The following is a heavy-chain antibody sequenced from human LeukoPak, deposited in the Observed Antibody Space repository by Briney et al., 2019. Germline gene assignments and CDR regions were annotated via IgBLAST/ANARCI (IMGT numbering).Heavy chain of an antibody. CDR2: ISSSGSTI. Sequence: GGSLRLSCAASGFTFSDYYMSRIRQAPGKGLEWVSYISSSGSTIYYADSVKGRFTISRDNAKNSLHLQMNSLRAEDTAVYYCARMGYSSSWYLFDYWGQGTLVTVSS. J-gene: IGHJ4*02. CDR1: GFTFSDYY. V-gene: IGHV3-11*04. D-gene: IGHD6-13*01. CDR3: ARMGYSSSWYLFDY.